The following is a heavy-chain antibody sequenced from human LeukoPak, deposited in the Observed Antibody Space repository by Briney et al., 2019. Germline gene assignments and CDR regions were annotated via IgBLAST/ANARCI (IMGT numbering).Heavy chain of an antibody. CDR2: ISSSSSYI. CDR1: GFTFSSYS. V-gene: IGHV3-21*01. D-gene: IGHD3-10*01. J-gene: IGHJ4*02. Sequence: GGSLRLPCAASGFTFSSYSMNWVRQAPGKGLEWVSSISSSSSYIYYADSVKGRFTISRDNAKNSLYLQMNSLRAEDTAVYYCARDLGQVRHRREVNFDYWGQGTLVTVSS. CDR3: ARDLGQVRHRREVNFDY.